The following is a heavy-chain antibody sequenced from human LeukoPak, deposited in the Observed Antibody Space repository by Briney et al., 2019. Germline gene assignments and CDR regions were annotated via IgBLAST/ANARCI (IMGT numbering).Heavy chain of an antibody. CDR1: GFTFSSYG. D-gene: IGHD2-15*01. Sequence: GGSLRLSCAASGFTFSSYGMHWVRQAPGKGLEWVAVIWYDGSNKYYADSVKGRFPISRDNSKNTLYLQMNSLRAEDTAVYYCGRSLIVGAFDYWGQGTLVTVSS. CDR2: IWYDGSNK. CDR3: GRSLIVGAFDY. J-gene: IGHJ4*02. V-gene: IGHV3-33*01.